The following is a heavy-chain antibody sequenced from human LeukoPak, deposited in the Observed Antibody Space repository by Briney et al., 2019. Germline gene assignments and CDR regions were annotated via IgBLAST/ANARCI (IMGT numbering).Heavy chain of an antibody. D-gene: IGHD6-6*01. CDR3: ASRYSSSSFNWFDP. V-gene: IGHV4-34*01. CDR2: INHSGST. Sequence: PSETLSLTCAVYGGSFSGYYWSWIRQPPGKGLEWIGEINHSGSTNYNPSLKSRVTISVDTSKNQFSPKLSSVTAADTAVYYCASRYSSSSFNWFDPWGQGTLVTVSS. CDR1: GGSFSGYY. J-gene: IGHJ5*02.